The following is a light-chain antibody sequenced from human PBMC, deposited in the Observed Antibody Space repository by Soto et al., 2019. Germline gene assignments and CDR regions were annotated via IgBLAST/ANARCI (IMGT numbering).Light chain of an antibody. Sequence: QSVLTQPPSVSGTPGQRVTISCTGSSSNIGAGYDVHWYQQLPGTAPKLLIYGNSNRPSGVPDRFSGSKSGTSASLAITGLQAEDEADYYCQSYDSSLSGFVFGRGTKLTVL. CDR2: GNS. CDR3: QSYDSSLSGFV. CDR1: SSNIGAGYD. J-gene: IGLJ2*01. V-gene: IGLV1-40*01.